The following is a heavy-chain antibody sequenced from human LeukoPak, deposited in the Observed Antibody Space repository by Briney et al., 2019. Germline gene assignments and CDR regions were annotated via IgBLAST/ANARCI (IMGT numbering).Heavy chain of an antibody. Sequence: GGSLRLSCAASGFTFTSYTMNWVGQAPGKGLEWISYIRTSGGVVSYTDSVRGRFTISTDSAKNSLYLHMNSLRDDDTAVYYCVRDQFYAFDVWGQGTMVTVSS. V-gene: IGHV3-48*02. CDR2: IRTSGGVV. CDR3: VRDQFYAFDV. J-gene: IGHJ3*01. CDR1: GFTFTSYT.